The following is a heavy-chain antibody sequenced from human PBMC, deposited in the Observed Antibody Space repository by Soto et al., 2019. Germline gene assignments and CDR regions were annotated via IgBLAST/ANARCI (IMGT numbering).Heavy chain of an antibody. CDR2: IYYSGST. D-gene: IGHD6-19*01. V-gene: IGHV4-59*01. Sequence: SETLSLTCTVSGGSISSYYWSWIRQPPGKGLEWIGYIYYSGSTNYNPSLKSRVTISVDTSKNQFSLKLSSVTAADTAVYYCARAPPVEQQWLDPYYYYGMDVWGQGTTVTVSS. CDR3: ARAPPVEQQWLDPYYYYGMDV. J-gene: IGHJ6*02. CDR1: GGSISSYY.